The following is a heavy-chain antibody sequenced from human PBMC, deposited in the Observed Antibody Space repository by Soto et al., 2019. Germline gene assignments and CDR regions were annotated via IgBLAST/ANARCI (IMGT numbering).Heavy chain of an antibody. CDR1: GGSISSSSYY. D-gene: IGHD6-13*01. J-gene: IGHJ6*02. CDR3: ARPDTAAAGTTYNYYYGMDV. V-gene: IGHV4-39*01. Sequence: QLQLQESGPGLVKPSETLSLTCTVSGGSISSSSYYWGWIRQPPGKGLEWIGSIYYSGSTYYNPSLKSRVTRSVDTSKNQCSRKLSSVTAADTAVYYCARPDTAAAGTTYNYYYGMDVWGQGTTVTVSS. CDR2: IYYSGST.